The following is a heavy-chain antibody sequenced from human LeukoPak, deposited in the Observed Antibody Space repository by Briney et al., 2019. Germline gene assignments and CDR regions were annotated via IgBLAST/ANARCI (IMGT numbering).Heavy chain of an antibody. CDR2: INPSGSST. CDR3: ARASYSSSSLDY. CDR1: GYTFTSYY. V-gene: IGHV1-46*01. J-gene: IGHJ4*02. D-gene: IGHD6-6*01. Sequence: GASVKVSCKASGYTFTSYYMHWVRQAPGQGLEWMGIINPSGSSTSYAQKFQGRVTMTRDMSTSTVHMELSSLRSEDTAVYYCARASYSSSSLDYWGQGTLVTVSS.